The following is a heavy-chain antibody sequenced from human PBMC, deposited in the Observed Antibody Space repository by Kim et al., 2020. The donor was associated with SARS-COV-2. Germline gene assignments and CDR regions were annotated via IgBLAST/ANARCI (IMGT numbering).Heavy chain of an antibody. V-gene: IGHV4-39*07. D-gene: IGHD6-13*01. Sequence: NPSLKRRVTISVDTSKNQFSLKLSSVTAADTAVYYCARDLSIAAAGIFDYWGQGTLVTVSS. CDR3: ARDLSIAAAGIFDY. J-gene: IGHJ4*02.